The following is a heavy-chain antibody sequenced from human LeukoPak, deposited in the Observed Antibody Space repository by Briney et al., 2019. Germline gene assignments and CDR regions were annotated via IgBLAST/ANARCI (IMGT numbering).Heavy chain of an antibody. Sequence: SETLSLTCTVSGGSISAHYWSWIRQPAGKGLEWIGRIYTSGSTNYNPSLKSRVTMSVDTSKNQFSLKLSSVTAADTAVYYCARSMVRGVGYYYYYYMDVWGKGTTVTISS. CDR1: GGSISAHY. J-gene: IGHJ6*03. CDR3: ARSMVRGVGYYYYYYMDV. D-gene: IGHD3-10*01. CDR2: IYTSGST. V-gene: IGHV4-4*07.